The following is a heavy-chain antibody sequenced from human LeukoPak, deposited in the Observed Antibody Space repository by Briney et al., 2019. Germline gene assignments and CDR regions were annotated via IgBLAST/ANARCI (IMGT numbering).Heavy chain of an antibody. CDR2: IGGGDT. J-gene: IGHJ4*02. CDR3: AKDGQSFNSMWDYLDS. CDR1: GFDFSNYA. Sequence: GGSLRLSCTASGFDFSNYAMSWVRQAPGKGLEWVSGIGGGDTHYADSVKGRFTISRDNSRNTVELQMSSLRVEDTAVYYCAKDGQSFNSMWDYLDSWGRGTLVTVSS. D-gene: IGHD1-26*01. V-gene: IGHV3-23*01.